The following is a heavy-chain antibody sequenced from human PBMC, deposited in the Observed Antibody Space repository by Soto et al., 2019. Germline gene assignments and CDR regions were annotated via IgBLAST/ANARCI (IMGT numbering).Heavy chain of an antibody. D-gene: IGHD3-10*01. V-gene: IGHV4-59*08. CDR2: VHDSWGP. J-gene: IGHJ6*02. CDR3: ARQGFGAPHGLVDV. Sequence: SLTCTVSGGSISSYYWSWIRQTPGKGLEWIGYVHDSWGPNYNPSLKSRVAISLDTSKSQFSLKLTSVTATDTAVYYCARQGFGAPHGLVDVWGQGTTVTVSS. CDR1: GGSISSYY.